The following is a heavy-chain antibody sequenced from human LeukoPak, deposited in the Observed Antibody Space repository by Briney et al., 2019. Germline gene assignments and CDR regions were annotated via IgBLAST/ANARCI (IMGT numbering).Heavy chain of an antibody. V-gene: IGHV4-30-4*08. CDR2: IYYSGST. CDR3: ARDLIRDFWSGYYGNY. J-gene: IGHJ4*02. D-gene: IGHD3-3*01. Sequence: PSQTLSLTCTVSGGSISSGDYYWSWIRQPPGKGLEWIGYIYYSGSTYYNPSLKSRVTISVDTSKNQFSLELSSVPAADTAVYYCARDLIRDFWSGYYGNYWGQGTLVTVSS. CDR1: GGSISSGDYY.